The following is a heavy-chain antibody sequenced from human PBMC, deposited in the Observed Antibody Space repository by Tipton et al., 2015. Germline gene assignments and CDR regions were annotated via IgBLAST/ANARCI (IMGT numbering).Heavy chain of an antibody. V-gene: IGHV4-61*01. J-gene: IGHJ6*02. CDR3: ARDCHGGGGCHYYYGMDV. CDR1: GGSVSSGSYY. D-gene: IGHD2-21*01. CDR2: IYYSGST. Sequence: TLSLTCTVSGGSVSSGSYYWSWIRQPPGKGLEWIGYIYYSGSTNYNPSLKSRVTISVDTSKNQVSLKVNSVTAADTAVYYCARDCHGGGGCHYYYGMDVWGQGTTVTVSS.